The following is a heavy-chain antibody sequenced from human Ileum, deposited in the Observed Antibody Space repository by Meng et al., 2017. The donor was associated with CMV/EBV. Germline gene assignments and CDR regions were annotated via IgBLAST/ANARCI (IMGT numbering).Heavy chain of an antibody. V-gene: IGHV5-51*01. D-gene: IGHD3-9*01. J-gene: IGHJ6*02. CDR2: IHPGDSDT. Sequence: GESLKISWQGSGYRFTGYWIGWGRQAPGKGLEWMGIIHPGDSDTKYSPSFQGHVTISVDRSTSTAYLQWNSLKASDTAIYYCAKGAGYYYRMDHWGQGTPVTVSS. CDR1: GYRFTGYW. CDR3: AKGAGYYYRMDH.